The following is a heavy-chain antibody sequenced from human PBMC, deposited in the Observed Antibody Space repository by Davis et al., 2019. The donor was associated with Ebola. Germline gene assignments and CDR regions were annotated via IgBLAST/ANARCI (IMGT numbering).Heavy chain of an antibody. J-gene: IGHJ5*02. CDR2: IRGRSYGGTT. Sequence: GESLKISFTASGFTFGNYAMSWFRQAPGKGLEWVSFIRGRSYGGTTEHAASVKGRFTISRDDSKNIAYLQMNSLKTEDTAVYYCTRGVIGYGDSRGTGFDPWGQGTLVTVSS. V-gene: IGHV3-49*03. D-gene: IGHD1-1*01. CDR3: TRGVIGYGDSRGTGFDP. CDR1: GFTFGNYA.